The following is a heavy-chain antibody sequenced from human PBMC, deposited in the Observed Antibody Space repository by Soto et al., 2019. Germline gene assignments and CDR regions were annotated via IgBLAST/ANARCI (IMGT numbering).Heavy chain of an antibody. CDR1: GFTFSTHG. Sequence: GGSLRLSCTAYGFTFSTHGINWVRQAPGKGLEWVSYISGSSRVIYHADSVKGRFTISRDNAENSLYLQMNSLRDEDTAVYYCAKLPVVLGFGFDYWGQGTLVTVSS. CDR2: ISGSSRVI. D-gene: IGHD2-15*01. J-gene: IGHJ4*02. CDR3: AKLPVVLGFGFDY. V-gene: IGHV3-48*02.